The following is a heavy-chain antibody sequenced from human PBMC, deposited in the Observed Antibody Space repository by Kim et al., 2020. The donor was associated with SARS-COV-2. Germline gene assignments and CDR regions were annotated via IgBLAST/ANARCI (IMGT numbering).Heavy chain of an antibody. V-gene: IGHV3-23*01. CDR3: AKAGYSSGWYVS. D-gene: IGHD6-19*01. J-gene: IGHJ5*02. Sequence: YADSVKGRFTISRDNSKNTLYLQMNSLRAEDTAVYYCAKAGYSSGWYVSWGQGTLVTVSS.